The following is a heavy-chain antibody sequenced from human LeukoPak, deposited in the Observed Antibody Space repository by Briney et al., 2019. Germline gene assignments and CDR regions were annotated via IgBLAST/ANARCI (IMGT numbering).Heavy chain of an antibody. CDR3: VRVVTYYYYYYMDV. CDR2: IYYSGST. D-gene: IGHD2/OR15-2a*01. V-gene: IGHV4-59*08. CDR1: GGSISCYY. Sequence: SETLSLTCTVSGGSISCYYWSWIRQPPGKGLEWIGYIYYSGSTNYNPSLKSRVTISVDTSKNQFSLKLSSVTAADTAVYYSVRVVTYYYYYYMDVWGKWTTVTVSS. J-gene: IGHJ6*03.